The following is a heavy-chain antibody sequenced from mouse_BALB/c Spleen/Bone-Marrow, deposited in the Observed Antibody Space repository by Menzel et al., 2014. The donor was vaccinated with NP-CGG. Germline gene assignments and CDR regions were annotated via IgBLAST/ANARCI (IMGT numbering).Heavy chain of an antibody. CDR1: GYSITSGYK. CDR2: IHYSGSS. D-gene: IGHD2-3*01. Sequence: EVQLQQSGPDLVKPSQSLSLTCTVTGYSITSGYKWHWIRLFPGNKLEWMGYIHYSGSSNYNPSLKSRISTTRDTSKNQFFLQLNSVTTEDTATYCGTDGVNWYFDVWGAGTTVTVSS. CDR3: TDGVNWYFDV. V-gene: IGHV3-1*02. J-gene: IGHJ1*01.